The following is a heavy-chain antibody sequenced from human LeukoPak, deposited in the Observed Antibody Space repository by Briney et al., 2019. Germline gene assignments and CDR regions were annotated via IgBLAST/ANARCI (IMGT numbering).Heavy chain of an antibody. J-gene: IGHJ4*02. D-gene: IGHD5-12*01. CDR2: ISAYNGNT. Sequence: GASVKVSCKASGYTFTSYGISWVRQAPGQGLEWMGWISAYNGNTNYAQKLQGRVTMTTDTSTSTAYMELRSLRSDDTAVYYCARDDSGYDKDYFDYSGQGTLVTVSS. CDR3: ARDDSGYDKDYFDY. V-gene: IGHV1-18*01. CDR1: GYTFTSYG.